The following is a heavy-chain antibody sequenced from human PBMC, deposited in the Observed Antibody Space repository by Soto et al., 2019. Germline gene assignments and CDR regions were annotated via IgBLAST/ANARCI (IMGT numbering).Heavy chain of an antibody. Sequence: GGSLRLSCVASGFTFNTYWMSWVRQAPGKGLEWVANIEEDGSDKYYVDSVKGRFTISRDNAKNLLYLQMNSLGAGDTAMYYCARFTRGSSGDYWGQGTLVTVSS. CDR3: ARFTRGSSGDY. V-gene: IGHV3-7*01. J-gene: IGHJ4*02. D-gene: IGHD6-25*01. CDR1: GFTFNTYW. CDR2: IEEDGSDK.